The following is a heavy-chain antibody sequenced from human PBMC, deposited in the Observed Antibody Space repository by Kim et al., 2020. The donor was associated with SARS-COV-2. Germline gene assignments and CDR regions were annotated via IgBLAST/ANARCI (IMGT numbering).Heavy chain of an antibody. CDR1: GFTFSNAW. CDR2: IKSKTDGGTT. J-gene: IGHJ4*02. D-gene: IGHD3-16*02. V-gene: IGHV3-15*01. Sequence: GGSLRLSCAASGFTFSNAWMSWVRQAPGKGLEWVGRIKSKTDGGTTDYAAPVKGRFTISRDDSKNTLYLQMNSLKTEDTAVYYCTTDSRKVVITFGGVIVTDYWGQGTLVTVSS. CDR3: TTDSRKVVITFGGVIVTDY.